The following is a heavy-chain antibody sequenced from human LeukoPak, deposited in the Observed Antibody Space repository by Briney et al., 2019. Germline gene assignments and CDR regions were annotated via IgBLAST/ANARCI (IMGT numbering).Heavy chain of an antibody. CDR3: ARGDERFLEWLLSTFDY. D-gene: IGHD3-3*01. Sequence: GRSLRLSCAASGFTFSSYSMNWVRQPPGKGLEWVSYISSRSSTIYYADSVKGRFTISRDNAKNSLYLQMNSLRAEDTAVYYCARGDERFLEWLLSTFDYWGQGTLVTVSS. J-gene: IGHJ4*02. CDR2: ISSRSSTI. V-gene: IGHV3-48*01. CDR1: GFTFSSYS.